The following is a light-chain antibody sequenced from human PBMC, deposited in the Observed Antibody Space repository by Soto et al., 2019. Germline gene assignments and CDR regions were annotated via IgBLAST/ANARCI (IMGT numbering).Light chain of an antibody. CDR1: QSVSSGY. V-gene: IGKV3-20*01. J-gene: IGKJ4*01. Sequence: EIVLTQSPATLSLSPGERATLSCRASQSVSSGYLAWYQQKPGQAPRLLIYGASSRAPGIPDRFTGSGSGTDFTLTISRLESEDFAVYYCQQAYNSAWSFGRGTKVDIK. CDR2: GAS. CDR3: QQAYNSAWS.